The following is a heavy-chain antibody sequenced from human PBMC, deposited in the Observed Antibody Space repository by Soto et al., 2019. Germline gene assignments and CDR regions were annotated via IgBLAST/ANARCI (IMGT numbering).Heavy chain of an antibody. CDR1: GFTFSSYA. Sequence: VQLLESGGGLVQPGGSLRLSCAASGFTFSSYAMTWVRQAPGKGLEWVAVISYDGSNKYYADSVKGRFTISRDNSKNTLYLQMNSLRAEDTAVYYCARGRDYLGGDFDYWGQGTLVTVSS. CDR2: ISYDGSNK. D-gene: IGHD3-16*01. CDR3: ARGRDYLGGDFDY. J-gene: IGHJ4*02. V-gene: IGHV3-30-3*01.